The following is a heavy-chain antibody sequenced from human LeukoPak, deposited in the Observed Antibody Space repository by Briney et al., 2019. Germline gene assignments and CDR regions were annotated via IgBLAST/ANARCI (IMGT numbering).Heavy chain of an antibody. CDR1: GFSFGGHA. Sequence: PGGSLRLSCAASGFSFGGHALHWVRQAPGKGLEWVASISWNSGDIVHADSVKGRFTISRDNAKNSLYRQMDSLRTEDTALYYCVKSGGYATAIRYFDLWGRGTLVTVSS. D-gene: IGHD2-21*02. CDR3: VKSGGYATAIRYFDL. CDR2: ISWNSGDI. V-gene: IGHV3-9*01. J-gene: IGHJ2*01.